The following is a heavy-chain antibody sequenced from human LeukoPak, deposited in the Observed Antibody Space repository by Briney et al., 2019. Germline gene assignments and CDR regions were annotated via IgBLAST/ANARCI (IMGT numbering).Heavy chain of an antibody. CDR1: GVTFSSYW. CDR2: INSDGSST. CDR3: ARAIAARRSAWFDP. Sequence: GGSLRLSCAASGVTFSSYWMHWVRQAPGKGLVWVSRINSDGSSTSYAGSVKGRFTISRDNAKNTLYLQMNSLRAEDTAVYYCARAIAARRSAWFDPWGQGTLVTVSS. D-gene: IGHD6-6*01. V-gene: IGHV3-74*01. J-gene: IGHJ5*02.